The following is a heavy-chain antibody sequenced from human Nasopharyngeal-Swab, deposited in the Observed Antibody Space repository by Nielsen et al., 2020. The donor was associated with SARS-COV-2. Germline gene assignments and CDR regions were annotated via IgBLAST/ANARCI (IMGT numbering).Heavy chain of an antibody. Sequence: GESLKISCAASGFTFDDYGMSWVRQAPGKGLEWVSGINWNGGSTGYADSVKGRFTISRDNAKTSLYLQMNSLRAEDTALYHCARVGDTAMVVNWYFDLWGRGTLVTVSS. CDR1: GFTFDDYG. D-gene: IGHD5-18*01. V-gene: IGHV3-20*01. CDR2: INWNGGST. CDR3: ARVGDTAMVVNWYFDL. J-gene: IGHJ2*01.